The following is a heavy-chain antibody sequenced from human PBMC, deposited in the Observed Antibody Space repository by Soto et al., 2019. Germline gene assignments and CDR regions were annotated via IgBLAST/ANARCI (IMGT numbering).Heavy chain of an antibody. D-gene: IGHD3-22*01. J-gene: IGHJ4*02. V-gene: IGHV4-4*02. Sequence: QVQLQESGPGLVKPSGTLSLTCAVSGGSISSSNWWSWVRQPPGKGLEWIGEIYHSGSTNYNPSPKRLVTISVDKSKNQFSLKLSSVTAADTALYYCASWYYYDSSGLVLVYWGQGTLVTFSS. CDR3: ASWYYYDSSGLVLVY. CDR1: GGSISSSNW. CDR2: IYHSGST.